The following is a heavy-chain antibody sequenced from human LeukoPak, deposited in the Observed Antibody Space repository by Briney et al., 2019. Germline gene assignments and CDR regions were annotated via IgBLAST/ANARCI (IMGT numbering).Heavy chain of an antibody. Sequence: SVKVSCKASGGTFSSYAISWVRQVPGQGLEWMGGIIPIFGTANYAQKFQGRVTITADESTSTAYMELSSLRSEDTAVYYCATVAAPEGPLEPYYFDYWGQGTLVTVSS. CDR2: IIPIFGTA. CDR3: ATVAAPEGPLEPYYFDY. CDR1: GGTFSSYA. D-gene: IGHD2-15*01. J-gene: IGHJ4*02. V-gene: IGHV1-69*13.